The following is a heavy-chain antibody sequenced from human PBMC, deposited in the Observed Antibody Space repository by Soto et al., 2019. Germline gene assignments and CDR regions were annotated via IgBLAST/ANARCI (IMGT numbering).Heavy chain of an antibody. CDR3: ASGSRDCSGGSCYSH. V-gene: IGHV5-51*01. D-gene: IGHD2-15*01. CDR1: GYDFARHW. CDR2: IYPVDSDT. J-gene: IGHJ4*02. Sequence: GESLKISCKASGYDFARHWIGWVRQLPEKGFEWMGIIYPVDSDTRYNPSFQGQVTISADQSITTAYLQWSSLRASDTAIYYCASGSRDCSGGSCYSHWGQGTLVTVSS.